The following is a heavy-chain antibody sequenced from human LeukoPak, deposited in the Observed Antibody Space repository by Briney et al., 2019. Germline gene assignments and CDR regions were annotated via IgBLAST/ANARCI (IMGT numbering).Heavy chain of an antibody. V-gene: IGHV3-21*01. CDR2: ISSSRYI. J-gene: IGHJ4*02. Sequence: GGSLRLSCAASGFAFSSYSMNWVRQAPGKGVWCVSAISSSRYIYYADSLKGRVTISQYNAKNPRYLQIKVLRSEDPAVYYCAMFMTTVTQALRYWGQGTLVTVSS. D-gene: IGHD4-17*01. CDR1: GFAFSSYS. CDR3: AMFMTTVTQALRY.